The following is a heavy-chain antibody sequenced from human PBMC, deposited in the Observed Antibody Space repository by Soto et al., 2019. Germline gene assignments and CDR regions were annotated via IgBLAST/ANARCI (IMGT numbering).Heavy chain of an antibody. CDR3: ARGGYYDYIWGSYRRGWFDP. Sequence: ASVKVSCKASGYTFTSYGISWVRQAPGQGLEWMGWISAYNGNTNYAQKLQGRVTMTTDTSTSTAYMELRSLRSDDTAVYYCARGGYYDYIWGSYRRGWFDPWGQGTLVTVSS. CDR2: ISAYNGNT. J-gene: IGHJ5*02. CDR1: GYTFTSYG. D-gene: IGHD3-16*02. V-gene: IGHV1-18*01.